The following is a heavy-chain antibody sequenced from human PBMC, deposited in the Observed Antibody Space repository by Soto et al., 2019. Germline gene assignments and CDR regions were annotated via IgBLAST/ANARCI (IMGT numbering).Heavy chain of an antibody. Sequence: QVQLVQSGAEVKKPGSSVKVSCTASGGSLSNFGISWVRQAPGQGLEWMGAIIPVFGTPNYAQKFQDRVTINADESTNTVYKGVRSLTSEDTAVYYCARGDATKIVVTTYYAMDVWGQGTTVTVSS. D-gene: IGHD3-22*01. V-gene: IGHV1-69*12. J-gene: IGHJ6*02. CDR3: ARGDATKIVVTTYYAMDV. CDR1: GGSLSNFG. CDR2: IIPVFGTP.